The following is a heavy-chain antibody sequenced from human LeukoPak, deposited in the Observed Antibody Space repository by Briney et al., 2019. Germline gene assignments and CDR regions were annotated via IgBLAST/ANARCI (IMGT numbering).Heavy chain of an antibody. V-gene: IGHV4-61*05. CDR3: ARRIAAAGSNWFDP. CDR2: IYYSGIT. CDR1: GGSISSSSYY. Sequence: SETLSLTCTVSGGSISSSSYYWVWILQPPGKGLEWVGYIYYSGITNYNPSRKSRVPISVHTPKNQFSLKLRSLTAADTAVYYCARRIAAAGSNWFDPWGQGTLVTVSS. J-gene: IGHJ5*02. D-gene: IGHD6-13*01.